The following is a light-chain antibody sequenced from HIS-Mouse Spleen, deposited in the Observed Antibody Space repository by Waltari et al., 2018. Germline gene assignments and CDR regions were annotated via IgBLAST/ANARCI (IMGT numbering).Light chain of an antibody. Sequence: DIVMPQSPDSLAVSLGERATINCKSSQSVLYSSNNKNYLAWYQQKPGQPPKLLIYWASTRESGVPDRFSGSGSGTDFTLTISSLQAEDVAVYYCQQYYSTPYTFGQGTKLEIK. J-gene: IGKJ2*01. V-gene: IGKV4-1*01. CDR2: WAS. CDR1: QSVLYSSNNKNY. CDR3: QQYYSTPYT.